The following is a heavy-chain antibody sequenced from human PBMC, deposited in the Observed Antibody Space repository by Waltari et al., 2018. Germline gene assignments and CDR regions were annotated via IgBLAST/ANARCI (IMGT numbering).Heavy chain of an antibody. CDR3: AKDRRYISSWSTVFDI. V-gene: IGHV3-23*01. D-gene: IGHD6-13*01. Sequence: EVQLLESGGGLVQPGGSLRLSCAASGFTISSYAMNWVRQAPGKGLGWVSGISGSGGGTYYADFVKGRFTISRDNSKNTLYLQMNSLRAGDTAVYYCAKDRRYISSWSTVFDIWGQGTMVTVSS. CDR1: GFTISSYA. J-gene: IGHJ3*02. CDR2: ISGSGGGT.